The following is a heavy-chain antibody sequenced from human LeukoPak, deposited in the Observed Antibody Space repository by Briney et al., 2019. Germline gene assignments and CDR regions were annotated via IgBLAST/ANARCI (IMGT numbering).Heavy chain of an antibody. J-gene: IGHJ4*02. D-gene: IGHD6-13*01. CDR1: GGSISSYY. CDR2: IYYSGST. CDR3: ASRLRGSSWYRYFDY. V-gene: IGHV4-59*08. Sequence: SETLSLTCTVSGGSISSYYWSWIRQPPGKGLEWIGYIYYSGSTNYNPSLKSRVTISVDTSKNQFSLKLSSVTAADTAVYYCASRLRGSSWYRYFDYWGQGTLVTVSS.